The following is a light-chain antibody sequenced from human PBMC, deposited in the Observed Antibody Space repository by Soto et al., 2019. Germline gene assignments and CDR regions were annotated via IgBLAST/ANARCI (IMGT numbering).Light chain of an antibody. CDR1: QSVSSN. Sequence: EIVLTQSPGTLSVSPGERATLSCRASQSVSSNLAWYQQKPGQAPRLLIYGASTRATGIPARFSGSGSGTEFTLTISSLQSEDFAVYYCQQYNNWPRITFGQGTRLEI. CDR2: GAS. V-gene: IGKV3-15*01. CDR3: QQYNNWPRIT. J-gene: IGKJ5*01.